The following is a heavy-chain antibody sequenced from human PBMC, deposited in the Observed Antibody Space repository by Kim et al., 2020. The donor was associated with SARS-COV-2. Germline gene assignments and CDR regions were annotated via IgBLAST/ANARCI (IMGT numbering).Heavy chain of an antibody. V-gene: IGHV3-49*04. CDR2: IRSKAYGGTT. CDR3: TRDNGSGGSYWYYYYGMDV. J-gene: IGHJ6*02. D-gene: IGHD1-26*01. CDR1: GFTFGDYA. Sequence: GGSLRLSCTASGFTFGDYAMSWVRQAPGKGLEWVGFIRSKAYGGTTEYAASVKGRFTISRDDSKSIAYLQMNSLKTEDTAVYYCTRDNGSGGSYWYYYYGMDVWRQGTTVTVSS.